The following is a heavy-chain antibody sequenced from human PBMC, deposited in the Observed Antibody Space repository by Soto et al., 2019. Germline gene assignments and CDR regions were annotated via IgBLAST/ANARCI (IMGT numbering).Heavy chain of an antibody. Sequence: QVQLVQSGAEVKKPGSSVKVSCKASGGTFSSYAISWVRQAPGQGLEWMGGIIPIFGTANYAQKFQGRVTITADESTSTAYMELSSLRSEDTAVYYCAREGGGDIVASIYWYFDLWGRGTLVTVSS. CDR3: AREGGGDIVASIYWYFDL. D-gene: IGHD5-12*01. CDR2: IIPIFGTA. J-gene: IGHJ2*01. CDR1: GGTFSSYA. V-gene: IGHV1-69*01.